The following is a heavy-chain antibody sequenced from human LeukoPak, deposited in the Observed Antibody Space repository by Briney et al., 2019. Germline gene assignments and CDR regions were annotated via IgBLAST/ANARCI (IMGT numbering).Heavy chain of an antibody. Sequence: GGTLRLSCAASGFTFSSYSMNWVRQAPGKGLEWVSYISSSSSTIYYADSVKGRFTISRDNAKNSLYLQMNSLRAEDTAVYYCARESTGYDSSGYWGGGSAFDIWGQGTMVTVSS. V-gene: IGHV3-48*04. J-gene: IGHJ3*02. CDR3: ARESTGYDSSGYWGGGSAFDI. CDR2: ISSSSSTI. D-gene: IGHD3-22*01. CDR1: GFTFSSYS.